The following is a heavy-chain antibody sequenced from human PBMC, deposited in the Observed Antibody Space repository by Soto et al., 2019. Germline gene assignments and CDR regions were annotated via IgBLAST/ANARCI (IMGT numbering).Heavy chain of an antibody. CDR1: GFSFSSYT. Sequence: EVQLLESGGALVQPGGSLSLSCAASGFSFSSYTMRWVRQAPGKGLEWVSAISGSGSTIYYADSVKGRFTISRDNSRNTLYLQMNSLRADDTAVYYCAKASGYYFDYWGQGTLVTVSS. J-gene: IGHJ4*02. V-gene: IGHV3-23*01. CDR2: ISGSGSTI. D-gene: IGHD5-12*01. CDR3: AKASGYYFDY.